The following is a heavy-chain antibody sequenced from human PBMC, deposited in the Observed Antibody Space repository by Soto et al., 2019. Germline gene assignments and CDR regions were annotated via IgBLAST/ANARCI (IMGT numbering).Heavy chain of an antibody. CDR1: GYSFISYW. V-gene: IGHV5-10-1*01. Sequence: GESLKISCKGSGYSFISYWISWVRQMPGKGLEWMGRIDPSDSYTNYSPSFQGHVTISADKSISTAYLQWSSLKASDTAMYYCAGPPVACPTVGYYYGMAVWGQGSTVPVSS. CDR3: AGPPVACPTVGYYYGMAV. J-gene: IGHJ6*02. D-gene: IGHD2-15*01. CDR2: IDPSDSYT.